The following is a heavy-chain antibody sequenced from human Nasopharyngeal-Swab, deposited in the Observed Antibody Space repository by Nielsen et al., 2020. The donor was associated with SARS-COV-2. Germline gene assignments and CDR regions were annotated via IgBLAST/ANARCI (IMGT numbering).Heavy chain of an antibody. CDR3: ARDGLDYDFWSAYFMDV. J-gene: IGHJ6*02. CDR1: GFTFSSYA. CDR2: ISGSGDTT. Sequence: GGSLRLSCAASGFTFSSYAMSWVRQAPGKGLEWVSIISGSGDTTYYADSVNDRFTISRDNSKNTLYLQMNSLRVEDTAVYYCARDGLDYDFWSAYFMDVWGQGTTVTVSS. V-gene: IGHV3-23*01. D-gene: IGHD3-3*01.